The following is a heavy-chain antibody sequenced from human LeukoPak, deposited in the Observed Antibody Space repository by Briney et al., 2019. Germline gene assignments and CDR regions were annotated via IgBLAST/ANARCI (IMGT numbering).Heavy chain of an antibody. CDR2: ISGSGGST. CDR1: GFTFSSYA. D-gene: IGHD3-10*01. J-gene: IGHJ6*04. V-gene: IGHV3-23*01. CDR3: AKDSYYYGSGSYYLSRYYYYGMDV. Sequence: GGSLRLSCAASGFTFSSYAMSWVRQAPGKGLKWVSAISGSGGSTYYADSVKGRFTISRDNSKNTLYLQMNSLRAEDTAVYYCAKDSYYYGSGSYYLSRYYYYGMDVWGKGTTVTVSS.